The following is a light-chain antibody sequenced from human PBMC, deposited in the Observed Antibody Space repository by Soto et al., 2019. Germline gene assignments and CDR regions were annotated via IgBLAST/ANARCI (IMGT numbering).Light chain of an antibody. CDR1: QDIGGF. CDR2: AAS. V-gene: IGKV1-9*01. CDR3: LQLNDYVPFS. J-gene: IGKJ3*01. Sequence: QLTQSPSSLSASVGDRVTITCRTSQDIGGFLAWYQQKPGKAPKLLIYAASTLQTGVPSRFSGGGSATDFTLTISSLQPEDFAPYYCLQLNDYVPFSFGPGTKVDFK.